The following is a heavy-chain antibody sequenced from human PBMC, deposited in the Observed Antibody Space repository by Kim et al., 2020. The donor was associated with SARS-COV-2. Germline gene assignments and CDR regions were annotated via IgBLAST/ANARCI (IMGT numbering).Heavy chain of an antibody. CDR1: GGSLSSSSYY. CDR3: ARHQRYSSGWYFAFSCYYMDV. CDR2: AYYIGNT. D-gene: IGHD6-19*01. V-gene: IGHV4-39*01. J-gene: IGHJ6*03. Sequence: SETLSLTCTVSGGSLSSSSYYWGWIRQPPGKGLEWIGTAYYIGNTYYNPSLKSRVTISVDTSKNQFSLKMGSVTAADTTVYYCARHQRYSSGWYFAFSCYYMDVWGKGTTVTVSS.